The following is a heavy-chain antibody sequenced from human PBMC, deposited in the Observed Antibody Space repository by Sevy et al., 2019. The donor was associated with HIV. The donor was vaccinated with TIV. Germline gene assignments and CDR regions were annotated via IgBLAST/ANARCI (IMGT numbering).Heavy chain of an antibody. CDR1: GGSISSSSYY. CDR2: IYYSGST. CDR3: ARLKGMKNGMDV. J-gene: IGHJ6*02. Sequence: SETLSLTCTVSGGSISSSSYYWGWIRQPPGKGLEWIGSIYYSGSTYYNPSLKSRVTISVDTSKNLFSMKLSSVTAADTAVYYWARLKGMKNGMDVWGQGTTVIVSS. D-gene: IGHD6-13*01. V-gene: IGHV4-39*01.